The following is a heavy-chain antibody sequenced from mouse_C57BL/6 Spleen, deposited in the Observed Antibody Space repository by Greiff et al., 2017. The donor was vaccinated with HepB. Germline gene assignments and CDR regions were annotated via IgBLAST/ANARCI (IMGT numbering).Heavy chain of an antibody. CDR3: ASSAYSKHFAY. J-gene: IGHJ3*01. Sequence: QVQLQQPGAELVKPGASVKLSCKASGYTFTSYWMHWVQQRPGQGLEWIGMIHPNSGSTNYNEKFKSKATLTVDNSSSTAYRQLSSLTSEDSAVYYCASSAYSKHFAYWGKGPLVTVSA. V-gene: IGHV1-64*01. CDR2: IHPNSGST. CDR1: GYTFTSYW. D-gene: IGHD2-5*01.